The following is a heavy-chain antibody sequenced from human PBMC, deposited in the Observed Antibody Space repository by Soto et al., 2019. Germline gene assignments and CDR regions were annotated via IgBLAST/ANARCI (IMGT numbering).Heavy chain of an antibody. CDR3: AKDFQITMIVVVRGAFDI. D-gene: IGHD3-22*01. Sequence: GGSLRLSCAASGFTFSSYGMHWVLQAPGKGLEWVAVISYDGSNKYYADSVKGRFTISRDNSKNTLYLQMNSLRAEDTAVYYCAKDFQITMIVVVRGAFDIWGQGTMVTVSS. V-gene: IGHV3-30*18. CDR2: ISYDGSNK. CDR1: GFTFSSYG. J-gene: IGHJ3*02.